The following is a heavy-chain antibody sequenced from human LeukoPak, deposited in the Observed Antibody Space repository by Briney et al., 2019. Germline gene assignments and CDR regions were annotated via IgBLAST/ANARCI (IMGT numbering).Heavy chain of an antibody. CDR3: AKSDQRLPDY. D-gene: IGHD2-2*01. V-gene: IGHV3-30*02. J-gene: IGHJ4*02. Sequence: PGGSLRLSCAASGFTFSTFGMHWVRQAPGKGLEWVAFIRFDGSSEYYADSVKGRFTISRDNSKNTLYLQMNGLRAEDTAVYYCAKSDQRLPDYWGQGTLVTVSS. CDR2: IRFDGSSE. CDR1: GFTFSTFG.